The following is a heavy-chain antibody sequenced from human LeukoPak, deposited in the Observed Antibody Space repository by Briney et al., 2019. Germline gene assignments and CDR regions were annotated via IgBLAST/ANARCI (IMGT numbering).Heavy chain of an antibody. CDR1: GFTFSSYG. Sequence: PGGSLRLSCAASGFTFSSYGMHWVRQAPGKGLEWVAFIRYDGSNKYYADSVKGRFTISRDNSKNTLYLQMNSLRAEDTAVYYCARGQWLVLMGIDYWGQGTLVTVSS. D-gene: IGHD6-19*01. J-gene: IGHJ4*02. CDR3: ARGQWLVLMGIDY. CDR2: IRYDGSNK. V-gene: IGHV3-30*02.